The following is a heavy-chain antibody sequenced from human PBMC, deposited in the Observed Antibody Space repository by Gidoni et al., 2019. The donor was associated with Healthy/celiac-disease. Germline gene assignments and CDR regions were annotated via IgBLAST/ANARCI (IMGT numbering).Heavy chain of an antibody. V-gene: IGHV3-23*01. Sequence: EVQLLESGGGLVQPGGSLRLSCAASGFTFSSYAMSWVRQAPGKGLEWVSAISGSGGSTYYADSVKGRFTISRDNSKNTLYLQMYSLRAEDTAVYYCAKVPAYDFWSGYRFDYWGQGTLVTVSS. J-gene: IGHJ4*02. D-gene: IGHD3-3*01. CDR1: GFTFSSYA. CDR3: AKVPAYDFWSGYRFDY. CDR2: ISGSGGST.